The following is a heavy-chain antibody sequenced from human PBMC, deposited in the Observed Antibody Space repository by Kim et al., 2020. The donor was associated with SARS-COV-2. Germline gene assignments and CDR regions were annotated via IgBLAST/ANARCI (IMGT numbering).Heavy chain of an antibody. Sequence: ASVKVSCETAGYTFNTYYIHWVRQAPGQGPEWVGWINPNGGATQYAQKFQGRVTLTRDTSINTAFMELTTLESDDTAIFYCARGGIYHFDYWGQGTLVTV. J-gene: IGHJ4*02. CDR3: ARGGIYHFDY. CDR1: GYTFNTYY. CDR2: INPNGGAT. V-gene: IGHV1-2*02. D-gene: IGHD3-16*02.